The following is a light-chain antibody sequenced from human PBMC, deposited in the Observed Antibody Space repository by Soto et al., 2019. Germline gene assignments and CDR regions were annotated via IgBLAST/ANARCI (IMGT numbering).Light chain of an antibody. CDR2: GTS. Sequence: EIVMAQSPGTLSVSPGERATLSCRASQSVSSKLAWYQQKPGQSPRLLIYGTSIRATGIPARFSGSGSGTEFSLTISNLQSEDFGVYYCQQYSNWPPFTFGQGTRLEVK. J-gene: IGKJ5*01. V-gene: IGKV3-15*01. CDR1: QSVSSK. CDR3: QQYSNWPPFT.